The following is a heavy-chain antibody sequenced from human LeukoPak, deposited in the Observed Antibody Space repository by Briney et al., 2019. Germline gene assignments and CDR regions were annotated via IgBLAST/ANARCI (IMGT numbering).Heavy chain of an antibody. J-gene: IGHJ5*02. CDR3: AIRGWNGDYPGWFDP. V-gene: IGHV3-23*01. D-gene: IGHD4-17*01. CDR2: ISGSGGST. CDR1: GFTSSSYA. Sequence: GGSLRLSCAASGFTSSSYAMSWVRQAPGKGLEWVSAISGSGGSTYHADSVKGRFTISRDNSKNTLYLQMNSLRAEDTAVYYCAIRGWNGDYPGWFDPWGQGTLVTVSS.